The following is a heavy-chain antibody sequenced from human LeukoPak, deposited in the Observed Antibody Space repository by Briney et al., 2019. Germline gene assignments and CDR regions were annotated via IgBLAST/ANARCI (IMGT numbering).Heavy chain of an antibody. CDR2: ISSGSTI. V-gene: IGHV3-48*03. CDR3: AVDSSGHFDY. D-gene: IGHD3-22*01. CDR1: GFTFSSYE. J-gene: IGHJ4*02. Sequence: GGSLRLSCAASGFTFSSYEMNWVRQAPGKGLEWVSYISSGSTIYYADSVKGRFTISRDNAKNSLYLQMNSLRAEDTAVYYCAVDSSGHFDYWGQGTLVTVSS.